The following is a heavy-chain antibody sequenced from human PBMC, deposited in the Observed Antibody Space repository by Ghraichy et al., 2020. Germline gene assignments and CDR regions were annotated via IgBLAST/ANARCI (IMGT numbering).Heavy chain of an antibody. D-gene: IGHD4-23*01. J-gene: IGHJ4*02. Sequence: ASVKVSCKVSGYTLTELSMHWVRQAPGKGLEWMGGFDPEDGETIYAQKFQGRVTMTEDTSTDTAYMELSSLRSEDTAVYYCATDNPTRYGGKFDYWGQGTLVTVSS. CDR1: GYTLTELS. V-gene: IGHV1-24*01. CDR2: FDPEDGET. CDR3: ATDNPTRYGGKFDY.